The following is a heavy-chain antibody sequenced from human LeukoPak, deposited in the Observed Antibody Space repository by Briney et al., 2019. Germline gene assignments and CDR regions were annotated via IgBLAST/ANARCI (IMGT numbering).Heavy chain of an antibody. Sequence: PGGSLRLSCAASGFTFSSYGMHWVRRAPGKGLEWVALIWYDGSSKHYADSVRGRFTISRDNSKNTLYLQMNSLRAEDTAVYYCARDQYYDFWSGYYKGAYYYYGMDVWGQGTTVTVSS. CDR2: IWYDGSSK. D-gene: IGHD3-3*01. CDR3: ARDQYYDFWSGYYKGAYYYYGMDV. J-gene: IGHJ6*02. V-gene: IGHV3-33*01. CDR1: GFTFSSYG.